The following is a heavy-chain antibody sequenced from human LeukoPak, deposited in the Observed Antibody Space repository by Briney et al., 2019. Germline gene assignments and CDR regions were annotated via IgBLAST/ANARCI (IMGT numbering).Heavy chain of an antibody. CDR1: GFTFSSYS. J-gene: IGHJ5*02. V-gene: IGHV3-48*01. Sequence: PGGSLRLSCAASGFTFSSYSMNWVRQAPGKGLEWVSYISSSSSTIYYADSVKGRFTISRDNSKNTLYLQMNSLRAEDTAVYYCAKRGRGYSESYMAFDPWGQGTLVTVSS. CDR3: AKRGRGYSESYMAFDP. D-gene: IGHD3-10*01. CDR2: ISSSSSTI.